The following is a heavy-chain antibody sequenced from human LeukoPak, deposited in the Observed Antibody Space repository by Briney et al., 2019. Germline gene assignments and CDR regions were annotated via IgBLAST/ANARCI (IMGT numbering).Heavy chain of an antibody. D-gene: IGHD6-6*01. CDR3: ARGRSSSLYYYYYMDV. CDR2: IYYSGST. CDR1: GGSISSYY. Sequence: SETLSLTCTVSGGSISSYYWSWIRQPPGKGLEWIGYIYYSGSTNYNPFLKGRVTISVDTSKNQFSLKLSSVTAADTAVYYCARGRSSSLYYYYYMDVWGKGTTVTVSS. V-gene: IGHV4-59*01. J-gene: IGHJ6*03.